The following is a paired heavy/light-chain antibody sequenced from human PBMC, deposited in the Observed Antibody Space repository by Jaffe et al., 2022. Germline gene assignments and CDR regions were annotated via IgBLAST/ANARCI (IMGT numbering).Heavy chain of an antibody. CDR3: ARDSLLWTDALDV. J-gene: IGHJ3*01. CDR2: IFPNSGAT. CDR1: GYLFTGYY. D-gene: IGHD3-10*01. Sequence: QVQLLQSGAEVRKPGASVKVSCKASGYLFTGYYVHWVRQAPGQGLEWMGRIFPNSGATDYAQKFQGRVTMTSNTSINTAYMELGGLESDDTAVYYCARDSLLWTDALDVWGQGTMVTVSS. V-gene: IGHV1-2*06.
Light chain of an antibody. CDR1: QSISTY. J-gene: IGKJ3*01. Sequence: DIQMTQSPSSLSASVGDRVTITCRASQSISTYLNWYQQKPGKAPQLLIFATSSLQSGVPSRFSGSGSGTDFTLTISSLQPEDFATYYCQQTSSSPGTFGPGTKVDIK. CDR3: QQTSSSPGT. CDR2: ATS. V-gene: IGKV1-39*01.